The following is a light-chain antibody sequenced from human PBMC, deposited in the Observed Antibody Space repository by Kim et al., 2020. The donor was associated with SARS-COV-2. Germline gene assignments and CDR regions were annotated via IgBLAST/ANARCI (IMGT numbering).Light chain of an antibody. V-gene: IGKV1-39*01. CDR1: QTISRY. CDR3: QQGHSAPLT. Sequence: ASAGDRVTITGLASQTISRYLDWYQQKPGQAPKLLIYSASTLQRGVPSRFSGSGSGTDFSLTISSLQPEDFANYYCQQGHSAPLTFGGGTKVDIK. J-gene: IGKJ4*01. CDR2: SAS.